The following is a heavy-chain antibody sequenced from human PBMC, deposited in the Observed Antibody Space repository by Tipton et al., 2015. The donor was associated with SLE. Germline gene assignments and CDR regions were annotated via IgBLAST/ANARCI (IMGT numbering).Heavy chain of an antibody. CDR2: IYFSGIT. CDR1: GESISSHH. Sequence: TLSLTCTVSGESISSHHWSWIRQSPGKGLEWIGIIYFSGITEYNASLKSRVTISVDKSKNQFSLKLSSVTAADTAVYYCARDLPVAGQGGFDPWGQGTLVTVSS. V-gene: IGHV4-59*11. D-gene: IGHD6-19*01. J-gene: IGHJ5*02. CDR3: ARDLPVAGQGGFDP.